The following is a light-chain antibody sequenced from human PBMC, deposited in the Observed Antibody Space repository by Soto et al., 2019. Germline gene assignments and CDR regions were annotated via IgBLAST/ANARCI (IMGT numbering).Light chain of an antibody. Sequence: DIQMTQSPPSLSASVGDRVTISCRASQRIGTYLAWYQQKPGKAPRLLISGASSVQSGVPPRFSGSGSATDFILTISSLRLEDIATYYCQQTASAPPWTFGQGTKVEI. V-gene: IGKV1-39*01. CDR3: QQTASAPPWT. CDR1: QRIGTY. J-gene: IGKJ1*01. CDR2: GAS.